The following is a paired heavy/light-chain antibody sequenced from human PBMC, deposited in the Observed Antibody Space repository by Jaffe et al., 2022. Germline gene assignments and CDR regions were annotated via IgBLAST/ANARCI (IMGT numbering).Light chain of an antibody. CDR1: QSVSSN. CDR3: QQYNNWVI. CDR2: GAS. J-gene: IGKJ2*01. Sequence: EIVMTQSPATLSVSPGERATLSCRASQSVSSNLAWYQQKPGQAPRLLIFGASTRATGIPARFSGSGSGTEFTLTISSLQSEDFAVYFCQQYNNWVIFGQGTKLEIK. V-gene: IGKV3-15*01.
Heavy chain of an antibody. V-gene: IGHV3-23*01. Sequence: EVQLLESGGGLVQPGGSLRLSCAASGFTFSSSAMNWVRQAPGKGLEWVSGISGRDDSTYYADSVKGRFTISRDYSKNTLYLQMNSLRAEDTAVYYCAKGTLGYCSGAICYGFDYWGQGALVTVSS. CDR1: GFTFSSSA. D-gene: IGHD2-15*01. J-gene: IGHJ4*02. CDR3: AKGTLGYCSGAICYGFDY. CDR2: ISGRDDST.